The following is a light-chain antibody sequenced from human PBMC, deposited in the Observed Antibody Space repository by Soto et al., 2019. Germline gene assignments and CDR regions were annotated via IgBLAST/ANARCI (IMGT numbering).Light chain of an antibody. Sequence: EVVVTQSPATLSVSPGERVTLSCRASQSVDSDVAWFQHKPGQAPRLLIYGASTRAAGIPGRFSGSGYETDFTFTISSLEPEDSATYFCQQCNTWVRGTFGQGTKLEIK. CDR3: QQCNTWVRGT. CDR2: GAS. J-gene: IGKJ2*01. V-gene: IGKV3-15*01. CDR1: QSVDSD.